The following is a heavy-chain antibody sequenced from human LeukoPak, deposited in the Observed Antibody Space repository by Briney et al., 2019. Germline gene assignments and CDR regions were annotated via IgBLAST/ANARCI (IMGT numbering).Heavy chain of an antibody. D-gene: IGHD3-16*01. CDR2: ILNDGRQE. V-gene: IGHV3-33*01. J-gene: IGHJ3*02. CDR3: ARDDALGDNALDI. CDR1: GFTFSSYG. Sequence: GRSLRLSCAASGFTFSSYGMPWVRQAPGKGLEWVAVILNDGRQEKYADSVKGRFTISRDNSKNTLVLQMNSLRAEGTAVYYCARDDALGDNALDIWGQGTMVTVSS.